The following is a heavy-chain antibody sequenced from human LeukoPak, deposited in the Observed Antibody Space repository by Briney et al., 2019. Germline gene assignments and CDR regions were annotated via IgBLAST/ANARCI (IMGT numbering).Heavy chain of an antibody. V-gene: IGHV1-69*13. D-gene: IGHD6-19*01. CDR2: IIPIFGTA. Sequence: GASVKVSCKASGGTFSSYAISWVRQAPGQGLEWMGGIIPIFGTANYAQKFQGRVTITADESTSTAYMELSSLRSEDTAVYYCATSSQQWLVRTAFDYWGQGTLVTVSS. CDR1: GGTFSSYA. J-gene: IGHJ4*02. CDR3: ATSSQQWLVRTAFDY.